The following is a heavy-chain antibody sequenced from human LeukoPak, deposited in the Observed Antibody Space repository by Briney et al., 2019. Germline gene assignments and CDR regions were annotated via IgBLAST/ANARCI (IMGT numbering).Heavy chain of an antibody. J-gene: IGHJ4*02. CDR1: GVSFNDYY. Sequence: WETLSLTCAVSGVSFNDYYLSWVRQTPGKGLEWIAEINHSGYTNDSPSLNTRVTLSIDTSRKQFSLNLRSVTVADTGIYYCTRMTTGHDYWGQGTLVTVSS. D-gene: IGHD4-17*01. CDR3: TRMTTGHDY. CDR2: INHSGYT. V-gene: IGHV4-34*01.